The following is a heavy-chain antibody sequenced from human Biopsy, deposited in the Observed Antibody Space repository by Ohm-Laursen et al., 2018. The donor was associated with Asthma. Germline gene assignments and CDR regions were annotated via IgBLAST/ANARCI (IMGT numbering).Heavy chain of an antibody. Sequence: SLRLSCAASGFTFDDYAMSWVRQAPGKGLEWASGINWNGGSTGYADSVKGRFTISRDNAKNSLYLQMNSLRAEDTALYHCARDRAVTGLNDAFDTWGQGTMVTVSS. V-gene: IGHV3-20*01. CDR2: INWNGGST. CDR3: ARDRAVTGLNDAFDT. D-gene: IGHD4-17*01. CDR1: GFTFDDYA. J-gene: IGHJ3*02.